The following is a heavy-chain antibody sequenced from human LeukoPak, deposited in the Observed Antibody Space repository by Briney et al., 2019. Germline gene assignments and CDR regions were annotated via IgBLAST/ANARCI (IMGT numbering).Heavy chain of an antibody. CDR3: ARAGGPPYYYYYYMDV. J-gene: IGHJ6*03. CDR2: INPNSGGT. CDR1: GYTFTGCY. Sequence: ASVKVSCKASGYTFTGCYMHWVRQAPGQGLEWMGWINPNSGGTNYAQKFQGRVTMTRDTSISTAYMELSRLRSDDTAVYYCARAGGPPYYYYYYMDVWGKGTTVTVSS. D-gene: IGHD1-26*01. V-gene: IGHV1-2*02.